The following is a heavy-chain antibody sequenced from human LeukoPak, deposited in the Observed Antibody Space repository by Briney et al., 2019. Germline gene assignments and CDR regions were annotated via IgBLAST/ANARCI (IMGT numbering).Heavy chain of an antibody. CDR3: AKSHASSGYPFYKWGAFDI. J-gene: IGHJ3*02. Sequence: GRSLRLFCAASGFTFDDYAMHWVRQAPGKGLEWVSGISWNSGSIGYADSVKGRFTISRDNAKNSLYLQMNSLRAEDMALYYCAKSHASSGYPFYKWGAFDIWGQGTMVTVSS. V-gene: IGHV3-9*03. D-gene: IGHD3-22*01. CDR2: ISWNSGSI. CDR1: GFTFDDYA.